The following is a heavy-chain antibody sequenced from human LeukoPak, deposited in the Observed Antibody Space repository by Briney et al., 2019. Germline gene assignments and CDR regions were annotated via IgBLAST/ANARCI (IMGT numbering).Heavy chain of an antibody. CDR3: ATPYSGGYHGLDI. D-gene: IGHD1-26*01. CDR1: GCSISSSTYY. Sequence: SETLSLTCTFCGCSISSSTYYWGWIRQPPGKGLEWIGSIYYSGSTYYNPSLKSRVTISVDTSKNQFSLKLNSVTAADTAVYYCATPYSGGYHGLDIWGQGTMVTVSS. V-gene: IGHV4-39*01. CDR2: IYYSGST. J-gene: IGHJ3*02.